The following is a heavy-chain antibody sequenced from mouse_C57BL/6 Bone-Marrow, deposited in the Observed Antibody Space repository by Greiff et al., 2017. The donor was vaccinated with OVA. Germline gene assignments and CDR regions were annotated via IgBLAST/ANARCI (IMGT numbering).Heavy chain of an antibody. Sequence: QVQLKQPGAELVMPGASVKLSCKASGYTFTSYWMHWVKQRPGQGLEWIGEIDPSDSYTNYNQKFKGKSTLTVDKSSSTAYMQLSSLTSEDSAVYYCARRASGTRYYFDYWGQGTTLTVSS. J-gene: IGHJ2*01. CDR1: GYTFTSYW. CDR3: ARRASGTRYYFDY. CDR2: IDPSDSYT. D-gene: IGHD4-1*01. V-gene: IGHV1-69*01.